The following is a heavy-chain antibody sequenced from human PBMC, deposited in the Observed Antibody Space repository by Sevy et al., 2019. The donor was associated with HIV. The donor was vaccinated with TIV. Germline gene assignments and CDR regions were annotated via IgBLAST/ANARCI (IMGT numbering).Heavy chain of an antibody. V-gene: IGHV3-21*06. D-gene: IGHD3-16*01. Sequence: GGSLRLSCAASGFIFSNYTRNWFRQTPGKGLEWVSSISSSSSYIYYADSMKGRFTSSSDNAKDSMYLQMNSLRAEDTGDYYGAYGGGVTFGGVIGPFDYWGQGTLVTVSS. CDR1: GFIFSNYT. CDR3: AYGGGVTFGGVIGPFDY. J-gene: IGHJ4*02. CDR2: ISSSSSYI.